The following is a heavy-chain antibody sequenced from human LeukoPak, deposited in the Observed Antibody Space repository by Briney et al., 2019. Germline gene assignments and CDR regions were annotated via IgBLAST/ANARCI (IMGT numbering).Heavy chain of an antibody. CDR2: TYTSGSI. D-gene: IGHD3-10*01. CDR3: VRGGYYYGPSD. J-gene: IGHJ4*02. CDR1: GGSISSYY. Sequence: SETLSLTCTVSGGSISSYYWSWIRQPAGKGLEWIGRTYTSGSINYNPSLKSRVTMSVDTSKNQFSLKLSTVTAADTAVYYCVRGGYYYGPSDWGQGTLVTVSS. V-gene: IGHV4-4*07.